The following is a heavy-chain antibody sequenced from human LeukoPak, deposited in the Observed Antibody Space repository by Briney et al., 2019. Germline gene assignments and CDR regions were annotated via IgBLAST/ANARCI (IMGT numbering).Heavy chain of an antibody. J-gene: IGHJ4*02. V-gene: IGHV4-28*06. CDR1: GYSFSSSNW. Sequence: SETLSLTCAVSGYSFSSSNWWGWIRQPPGKGLEWIGYIYYSGSTNYNPSLKSRVTMSVDTSKNQFSLKLSSVTALDTAVYCCARIGSDYFDSTGPLDYWGQGTLVTVSS. CDR2: IYYSGST. D-gene: IGHD3-22*01. CDR3: ARIGSDYFDSTGPLDY.